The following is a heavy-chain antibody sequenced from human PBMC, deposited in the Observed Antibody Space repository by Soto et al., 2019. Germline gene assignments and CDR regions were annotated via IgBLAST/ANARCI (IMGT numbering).Heavy chain of an antibody. D-gene: IGHD3-16*02. CDR3: AIGITFGGVIAPRKLDY. V-gene: IGHV1-69*01. J-gene: IGHJ4*02. Sequence: QVQLVQSGAEVKKPGSSVKVSCKASGGTFSSYAISWVRQAPGQGLEWMGGIIPIFGTANYAQKFQGRVTITADESTSTAYMELSSLRSEDTAVYYCAIGITFGGVIAPRKLDYWGQGTLVTVSS. CDR2: IIPIFGTA. CDR1: GGTFSSYA.